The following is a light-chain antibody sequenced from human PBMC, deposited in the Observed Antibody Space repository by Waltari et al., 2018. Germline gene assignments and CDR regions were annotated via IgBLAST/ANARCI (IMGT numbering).Light chain of an antibody. CDR3: GAWDDGVKEWV. J-gene: IGLJ3*02. CDR1: TSNIGINT. V-gene: IGLV1-44*01. Sequence: QSVLTQPLSASGTPGRRVTISCSGTTSNIGINTVNWYQQFPGSAPKLLIFSTTQRPSGVPDRFSASKSGTSASLAINGLQAADEADYYCGAWDDGVKEWVFGGGTKLTVL. CDR2: STT.